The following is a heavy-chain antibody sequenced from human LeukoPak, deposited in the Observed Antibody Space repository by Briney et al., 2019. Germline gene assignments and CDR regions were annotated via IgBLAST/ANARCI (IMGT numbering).Heavy chain of an antibody. D-gene: IGHD3-10*01. Sequence: SETLSLTCTVSGGSISSSSYYWGWIRQPPGKGLEWIGGIYYSGSTYYNPSLKSRVTISVDTSKNRFSLKLSSVTAADTAVYYCARRGYYGSGSFDYWGQGTLVTVSS. CDR2: IYYSGST. V-gene: IGHV4-39*01. CDR3: ARRGYYGSGSFDY. J-gene: IGHJ4*02. CDR1: GGSISSSSYY.